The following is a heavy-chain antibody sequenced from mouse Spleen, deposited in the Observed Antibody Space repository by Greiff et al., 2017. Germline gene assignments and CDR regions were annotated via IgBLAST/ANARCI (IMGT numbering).Heavy chain of an antibody. V-gene: IGHV5-16*01. CDR2: INYDGSST. CDR1: GFTFSDYY. D-gene: IGHD3-3*01. J-gene: IGHJ1*01. Sequence: EVHLVESEGGLVQPGSSMKLSCTASGFTFSDYYMAWVRQVPEKGLEWVANINYDGSSTYYLDSLKSRFIISRDNAKNILYLQVSSLKSEDTATYYCARDRSGTWYFDVWGAGTTVTVSS. CDR3: ARDRSGTWYFDV.